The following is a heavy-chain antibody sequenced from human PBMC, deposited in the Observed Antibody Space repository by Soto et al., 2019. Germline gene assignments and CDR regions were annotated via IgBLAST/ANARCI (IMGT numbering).Heavy chain of an antibody. J-gene: IGHJ5*02. CDR1: GFTFDDYA. V-gene: IGHV3-9*01. CDR3: AKDIMGGYCSGGSCYPA. D-gene: IGHD2-15*01. CDR2: ISWNSGSI. Sequence: GGSLRLSCAASGFTFDDYAMHWVRQAPGKGLEWVSGISWNSGSIGYADSVKGRFTISRDNAKNSLYLQMNSLRAEDTALYYCAKDIMGGYCSGGSCYPAWGQGTLVTVSS.